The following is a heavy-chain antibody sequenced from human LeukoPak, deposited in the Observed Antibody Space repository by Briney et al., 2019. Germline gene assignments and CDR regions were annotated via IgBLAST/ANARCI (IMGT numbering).Heavy chain of an antibody. CDR3: ARDQYGLGYGSLFDY. CDR2: ISSSGITI. J-gene: IGHJ4*02. D-gene: IGHD3-10*01. CDR1: GFTLSDYY. V-gene: IGHV3-11*01. Sequence: GGSLRLSCAASGFTLSDYYMTWIRQAPGKGLEWVSYISSSGITIYYADSVKGRFTISRDNAKKSLYLEMSSLRAEDTAVYYCARDQYGLGYGSLFDYWGQGTLVTVSS.